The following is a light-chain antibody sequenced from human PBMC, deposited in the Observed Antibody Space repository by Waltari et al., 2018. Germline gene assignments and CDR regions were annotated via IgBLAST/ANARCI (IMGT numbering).Light chain of an antibody. CDR3: QQYTGYSYT. V-gene: IGKV1-5*03. Sequence: IQMTQSPSTLSASVGDRVSITCRASQSINNWLAWYQQKSGKAPTLLLYKASSLESGVPSRFSGSGYGTEFTLTISSLQPDDFATYYCQQYTGYSYTFGQGTKLEIK. CDR2: KAS. CDR1: QSINNW. J-gene: IGKJ2*01.